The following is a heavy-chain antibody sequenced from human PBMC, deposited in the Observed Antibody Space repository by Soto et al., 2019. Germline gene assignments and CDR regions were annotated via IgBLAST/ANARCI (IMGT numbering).Heavy chain of an antibody. J-gene: IGHJ6*02. CDR1: GGTFSSYA. D-gene: IGHD2-15*01. CDR3: ARGFFGGSSPGMDV. V-gene: IGHV1-69*13. Sequence: SVKVSCKASGGTFSSYAISWVRQAPGQGLEWMGGIIPIFGTANYAQKFQGRVTITADESTSTAYMELSSLRSEDTAVYYCARGFFGGSSPGMDVWGQGTTVTVSS. CDR2: IIPIFGTA.